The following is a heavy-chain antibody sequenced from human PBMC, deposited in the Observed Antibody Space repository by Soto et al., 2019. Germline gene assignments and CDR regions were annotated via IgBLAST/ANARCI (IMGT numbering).Heavy chain of an antibody. CDR1: GYTFTGYY. CDR3: ARDRAGSCSGGSCPYGMDV. D-gene: IGHD2-15*01. J-gene: IGHJ6*02. CDR2: INPNSGGT. V-gene: IGHV1-2*04. Sequence: GASVKVSCKASGYTFTGYYMHWVRQAPGQGLEWMGWINPNSGGTNYAQKFQGWVTMTRDTSISTANMELSRLRSDDTAVYYCARDRAGSCSGGSCPYGMDVWGQGTTVTVSS.